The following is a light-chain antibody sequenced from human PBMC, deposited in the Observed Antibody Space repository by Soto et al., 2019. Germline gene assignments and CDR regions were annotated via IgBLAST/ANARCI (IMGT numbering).Light chain of an antibody. CDR2: DVS. V-gene: IGLV2-14*01. CDR1: STDVGGYNY. J-gene: IGLJ2*01. Sequence: QSALTQPASVSGSPGQSITISCTGTSTDVGGYNYVSWYQQHPDKAPRLIIYDVSNRPSGVSNRFSGSKSGNTASLTISGLQAEDEADYYCTSYTSTSALEVLGGGTKLTVL. CDR3: TSYTSTSALEV.